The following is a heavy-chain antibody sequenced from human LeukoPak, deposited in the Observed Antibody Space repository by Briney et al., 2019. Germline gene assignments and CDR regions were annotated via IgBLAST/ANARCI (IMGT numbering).Heavy chain of an antibody. CDR1: GFTFDNYA. J-gene: IGHJ1*01. D-gene: IGHD2-15*01. Sequence: QTGGSLRLSCAAFGFTFDNYAMHWVPRAPAKVLVWVSSISWYSANIAYADSVKGRFTISIDNAKNSLYLQMNSLRPEDMALYYCVKDTSGASQYFQYWGHGTVVTVSS. V-gene: IGHV3-9*03. CDR3: VKDTSGASQYFQY. CDR2: ISWYSANI.